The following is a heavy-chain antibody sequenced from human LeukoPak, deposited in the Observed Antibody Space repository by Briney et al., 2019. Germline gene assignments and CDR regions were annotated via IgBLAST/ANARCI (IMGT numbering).Heavy chain of an antibody. D-gene: IGHD5/OR15-5a*01. CDR3: ARVSVCPLWHFAY. CDR1: GFTFSTYW. Sequence: GGSLSFSCAASGFTFSTYWMHWVRQVPEKGLVWVSRISPDGTSALYADSVKGRFTISRDNAKNTLYLQMNSLRGDDTAVYYCARVSVCPLWHFAYWGQGTLVTVSS. V-gene: IGHV3-74*01. J-gene: IGHJ4*02. CDR2: ISPDGTSA.